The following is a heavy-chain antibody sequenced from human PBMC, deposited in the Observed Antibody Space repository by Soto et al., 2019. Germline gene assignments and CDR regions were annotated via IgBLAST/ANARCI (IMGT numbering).Heavy chain of an antibody. CDR1: GFTFSSYW. CDR2: INSDGSST. J-gene: IGHJ5*02. V-gene: IGHV3-74*01. D-gene: IGHD3-3*01. CDR3: ARGITIFGVANWFDP. Sequence: GGSLRLSCAASGFTFSSYWMHWVRQAPGKGLVWVSRINSDGSSTSYADSVKGRFTISRDNAKNTLYLQMNSLRAEDTAVYYCARGITIFGVANWFDPWGQGTLVTVS.